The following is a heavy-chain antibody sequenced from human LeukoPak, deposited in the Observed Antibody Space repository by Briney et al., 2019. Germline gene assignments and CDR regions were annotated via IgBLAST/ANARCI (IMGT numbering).Heavy chain of an antibody. CDR2: IYYSGST. V-gene: IGHV4-59*01. Sequence: SETLSLTCTVSGGSISSYYWSWIRQPPGKGLEWIGYIYYSGSTNYNPSLKSRVIISVDTSKNQFSLKLSPVIAADTAVYYCARDTGRITMVRGVTGVWGQGTLVTVSS. CDR1: GGSISSYY. J-gene: IGHJ4*02. CDR3: ARDTGRITMVRGVTGV. D-gene: IGHD3-10*01.